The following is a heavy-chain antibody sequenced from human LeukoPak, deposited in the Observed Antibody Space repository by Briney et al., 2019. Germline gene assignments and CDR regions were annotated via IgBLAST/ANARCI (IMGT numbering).Heavy chain of an antibody. CDR2: INIDERIT. Sequence: GGSLRLSCAASGFIFSTQRMHWVRQAPGKGLVWVSYINIDERITGYADSVKGRFTISRDNAKNTLYLQMNSLRAEDTAVYYCARVGGSYYGANYYGMDVWGQGTTVTVSS. CDR1: GFIFSTQR. D-gene: IGHD1-26*01. CDR3: ARVGGSYYGANYYGMDV. V-gene: IGHV3-74*01. J-gene: IGHJ6*02.